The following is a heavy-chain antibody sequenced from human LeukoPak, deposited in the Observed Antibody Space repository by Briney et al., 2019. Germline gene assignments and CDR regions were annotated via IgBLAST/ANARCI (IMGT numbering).Heavy chain of an antibody. CDR3: ARAPFPIVGATKGDY. Sequence: GGSLGLSGAASGFTFGSYSMNWFGQAPGKGREWFSSIISSSSYIYYADSVRARFTISRDNAKNSLFLKMNSLSAEDTGVYYCARAPFPIVGATKGDYWGQGTLVTVSS. V-gene: IGHV3-21*01. J-gene: IGHJ4*02. CDR1: GFTFGSYS. D-gene: IGHD1-26*01. CDR2: IISSSSYI.